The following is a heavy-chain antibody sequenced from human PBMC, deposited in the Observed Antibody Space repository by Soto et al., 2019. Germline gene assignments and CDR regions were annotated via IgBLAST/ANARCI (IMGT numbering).Heavy chain of an antibody. CDR3: ARDTGLAAAAGTGWFDP. CDR1: GFTFSSYS. Sequence: EVQLVESGGGLVKPGGSLRLSCAASGFTFSSYSMNWVRQAPGKGLEWVSSISSSSSYIYYADSVKGRFTISRDNAXNXXYLQMNSLRAEDTAVYYCARDTGLAAAAGTGWFDPWGQGTLVTVSS. J-gene: IGHJ5*02. V-gene: IGHV3-21*01. D-gene: IGHD6-13*01. CDR2: ISSSSSYI.